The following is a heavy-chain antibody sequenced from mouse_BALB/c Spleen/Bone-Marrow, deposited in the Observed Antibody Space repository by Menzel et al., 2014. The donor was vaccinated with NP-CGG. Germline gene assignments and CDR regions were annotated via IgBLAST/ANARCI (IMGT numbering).Heavy chain of an antibody. D-gene: IGHD2-14*01. CDR2: IDPANGST. Sequence: EVQLQQSGAELVKPWASVKLSCTGSGFNSKDTYMHWVKQRPEQGLEWIGRIDPANGSTRYDPKFQGKATITADTSSNTAYLQLSSLTSEDTAVYYCASSYRYTWFAYWDQGTMVHIST. V-gene: IGHV14-3*02. CDR3: ASSYRYTWFAY. J-gene: IGHJ3*01. CDR1: GFNSKDTY.